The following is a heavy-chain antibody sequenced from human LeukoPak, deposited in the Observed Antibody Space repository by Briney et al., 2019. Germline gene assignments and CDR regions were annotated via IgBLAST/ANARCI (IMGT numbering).Heavy chain of an antibody. CDR2: IYHSGNT. CDR1: GYSISSGYY. Sequence: PSETLSLTCSVSGYSISSGYYWGWIRQPPGKGLEWIGIIYHSGNTLYNPSLKSRVTISVDTSKNQFSLKLSSVTAADTAVYYCAREGLNMVRGVIPKEAWGWFDPWGQGTLVTVSS. V-gene: IGHV4-38-2*02. J-gene: IGHJ5*02. CDR3: AREGLNMVRGVIPKEAWGWFDP. D-gene: IGHD3-10*01.